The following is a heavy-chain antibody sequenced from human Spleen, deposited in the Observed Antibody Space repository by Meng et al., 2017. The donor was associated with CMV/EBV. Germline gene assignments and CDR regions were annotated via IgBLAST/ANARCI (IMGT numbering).Heavy chain of an antibody. Sequence: ETLSLTCTVSGGSVSSGSYYWNWIRQPPGKGLEWVSSISSSSSYIYYADSVKGRFTISRDNAKDSLYLQVNSLRAEDTAVYYCAKNIGSYYSDAFDIWGQGTMVTVSS. D-gene: IGHD1-26*01. CDR2: ISSSSSYI. CDR1: GGSVSSGSYY. CDR3: AKNIGSYYSDAFDI. V-gene: IGHV3-21*01. J-gene: IGHJ3*02.